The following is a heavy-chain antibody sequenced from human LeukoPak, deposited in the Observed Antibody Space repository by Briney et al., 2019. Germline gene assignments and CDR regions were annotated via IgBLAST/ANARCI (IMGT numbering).Heavy chain of an antibody. V-gene: IGHV3-30*02. CDR1: AFTFSSYG. CDR2: IRYDGSNK. Sequence: PGGSLRLSCAASAFTFSSYGMHWVRQAPGKGLEWVAFIRYDGSNKYYADSVKGRFTISRDNSKNTLYLQMNSLRAEDTAVYYCAMNHDILTGYSPGIWGQGTMVTVSS. J-gene: IGHJ3*02. D-gene: IGHD3-9*01. CDR3: AMNHDILTGYSPGI.